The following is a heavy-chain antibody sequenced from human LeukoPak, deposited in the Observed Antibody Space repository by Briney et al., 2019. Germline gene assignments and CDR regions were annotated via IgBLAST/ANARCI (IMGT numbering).Heavy chain of an antibody. CDR3: ARDLSGTYPFDL. Sequence: HTGGSLRLSCAASRFIVSSNYMTWVRQAPGKGLEWLSHISGSSSTIHYEDSVKGRFTISRDNAKNSLYLQMNSLRDEDTAVYYCARDLSGTYPFDLWGQGTLVTVSS. CDR2: ISGSSSTI. J-gene: IGHJ4*02. V-gene: IGHV3-48*02. CDR1: RFIVSSNY. D-gene: IGHD1-26*01.